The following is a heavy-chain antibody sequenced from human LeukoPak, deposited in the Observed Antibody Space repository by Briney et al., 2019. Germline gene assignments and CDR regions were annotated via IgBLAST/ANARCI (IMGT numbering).Heavy chain of an antibody. Sequence: GSLRLSCAASGFTFSSYAMHWVRQAPGKGLEWIGYIFYSGSTNYDPSLKSRVSISVDTSKNHFSLKLSSVTAADTAVYYCARARIDYYAMDVWGQGTTVTVSS. D-gene: IGHD5-24*01. V-gene: IGHV4-59*01. CDR1: GFTFSSYA. CDR3: ARARIDYYAMDV. J-gene: IGHJ6*02. CDR2: IFYSGST.